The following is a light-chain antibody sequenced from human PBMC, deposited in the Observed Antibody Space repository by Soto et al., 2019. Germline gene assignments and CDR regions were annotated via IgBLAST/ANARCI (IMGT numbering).Light chain of an antibody. CDR2: GAS. CDR1: QSVSTN. V-gene: IGKV3-15*01. Sequence: IVMTQAPANPSLSPGERGTLSCRGSQSVSTNLAWYQQKPGQAPRLLIYGASTRATGIPARFSGSGSGTEFTLTISSLQSEDFAVYYCQRFHNWPPITFGQGTRLEI. J-gene: IGKJ5*01. CDR3: QRFHNWPPIT.